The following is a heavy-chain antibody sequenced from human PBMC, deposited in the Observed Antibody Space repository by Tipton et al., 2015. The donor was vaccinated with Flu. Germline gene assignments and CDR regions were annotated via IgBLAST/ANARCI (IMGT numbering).Heavy chain of an antibody. CDR1: GGSISSYY. J-gene: IGHJ6*02. D-gene: IGHD3-10*01. CDR3: ARGPHYYGSGSYSYCGMDV. CDR2: IYYSGST. Sequence: LRLSCTVSGGSISSYYWSWIRQPPGKGLEWIGYIYYSGSTNYNPSLKSRVTISVDTSKNQFSLKLSSMTAADTAVYYCARGPHYYGSGSYSYCGMDVWGQGTTVTVSS. V-gene: IGHV4-59*01.